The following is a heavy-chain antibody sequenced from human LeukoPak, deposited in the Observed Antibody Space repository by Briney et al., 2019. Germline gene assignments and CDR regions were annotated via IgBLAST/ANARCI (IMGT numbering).Heavy chain of an antibody. V-gene: IGHV1-2*02. CDR3: ARSSPPTYYHFYYYMDV. Sequence: ASVKVSCKASGYTFTGFYIHWVRQAPGQGLEWMGWINPSSGGAKYAQNFQGRVILTMDTSIRTAYMELSSLRSDDTAVYYCARSSPPTYYHFYYYMDVWGKGSTVTVSS. CDR1: GYTFTGFY. D-gene: IGHD6-13*01. J-gene: IGHJ6*03. CDR2: INPSSGGA.